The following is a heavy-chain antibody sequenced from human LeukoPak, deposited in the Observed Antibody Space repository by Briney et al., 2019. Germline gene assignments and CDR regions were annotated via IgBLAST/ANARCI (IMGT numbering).Heavy chain of an antibody. CDR3: AKDRPGNYFDY. V-gene: IGHV3-30*18. CDR2: ISYDGSNK. CDR1: GFTFSSYG. D-gene: IGHD1-26*01. Sequence: GRSLRLSCAASGFTFSSYGMHWVRQAPGKGLEWVAVISYDGSNKYYADSVKGRFTISRDNSKNTLYLQMNSLRAEDTAVYYCAKDRPGNYFDYWGQGTLVTVSS. J-gene: IGHJ4*02.